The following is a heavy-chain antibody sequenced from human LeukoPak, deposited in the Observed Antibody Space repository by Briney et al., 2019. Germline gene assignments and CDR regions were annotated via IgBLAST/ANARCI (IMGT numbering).Heavy chain of an antibody. CDR3: ARVDGDFWSHYYMDV. CDR1: GGSFSGYY. J-gene: IGHJ6*03. Sequence: SETLSLTCAVYGGSFSGYYWSWIRQPPGKGLEWIGEINHSGSTNYNPSLKSRVTISVDTSKNQFSLKLSSVTAADTAVYYCARVDGDFWSHYYMDVWGKGTTVTVSS. D-gene: IGHD3-3*01. CDR2: INHSGST. V-gene: IGHV4-34*01.